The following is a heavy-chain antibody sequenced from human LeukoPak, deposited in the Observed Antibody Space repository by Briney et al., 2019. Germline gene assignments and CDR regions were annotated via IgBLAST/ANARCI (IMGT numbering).Heavy chain of an antibody. J-gene: IGHJ4*02. V-gene: IGHV3-53*05. CDR1: GFTVSTNY. D-gene: IGHD2-2*01. CDR3: AKGGYCSSTSCPQALPFFDY. CDR2: IYSGGST. Sequence: PGGSLRLSCAASGFTVSTNYMSWVRQAPGKGLEWVSVIYSGGSTYYADSVKGRFTISRDHSKNTLYLQMNSLRAEDTAVYYCAKGGYCSSTSCPQALPFFDYWGQGTLVTVSS.